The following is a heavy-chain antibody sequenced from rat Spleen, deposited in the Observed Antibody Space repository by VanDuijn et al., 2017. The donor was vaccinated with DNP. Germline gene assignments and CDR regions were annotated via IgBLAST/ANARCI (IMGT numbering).Heavy chain of an antibody. CDR2: ISRSGGST. V-gene: IGHV5S23*01. D-gene: IGHD1-10*01. J-gene: IGHJ3*01. Sequence: EVQLVESGGGLVQPGRSLKLSCAASGFTFSDYYMAWVRQAPTKGLEWVASISRSGGSTAYRDSVKGRFTISRDNAENTVYLQMNSLRSEDTATYYCAKDGTTTYNWFAYWGQGTLVTVSS. CDR1: GFTFSDYY. CDR3: AKDGTTTYNWFAY.